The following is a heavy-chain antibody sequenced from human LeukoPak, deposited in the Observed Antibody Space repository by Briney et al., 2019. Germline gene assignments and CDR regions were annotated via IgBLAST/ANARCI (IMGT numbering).Heavy chain of an antibody. V-gene: IGHV5-10-1*01. J-gene: IGHJ5*02. CDR3: AGTGYCSSTSCYSWFDP. Sequence: GESLKISCKGSGYSFITYWINWVRQMPGKGLEWMGRIDPSDSYTNYSPSFQGHVTISADKSISTAYLQWSSLKASDTAMYYCAGTGYCSSTSCYSWFDPWGQGILVTVSS. CDR1: GYSFITYW. CDR2: IDPSDSYT. D-gene: IGHD2-2*01.